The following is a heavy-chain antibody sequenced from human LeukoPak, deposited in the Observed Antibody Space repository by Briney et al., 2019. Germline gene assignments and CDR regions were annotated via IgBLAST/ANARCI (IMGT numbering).Heavy chain of an antibody. Sequence: SETLSLTCTVSGGSISSSSYYWGWIRQPPGKGLEWIGSIYYSGSPYYNPSLKSRITISVDTSKNQFSLRLSSVTAADTAVYYCARLETAIFWFDPWGQGTLVTVSS. CDR3: ARLETAIFWFDP. CDR2: IYYSGSP. V-gene: IGHV4-39*01. J-gene: IGHJ5*02. CDR1: GGSISSSSYY. D-gene: IGHD2-21*02.